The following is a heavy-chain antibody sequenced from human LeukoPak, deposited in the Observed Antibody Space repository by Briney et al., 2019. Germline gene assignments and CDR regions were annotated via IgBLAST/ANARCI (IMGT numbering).Heavy chain of an antibody. CDR1: GFTFSSYS. CDR3: AGRHDYYDSSGYYYV. V-gene: IGHV3-21*01. CDR2: ISSSSSYI. J-gene: IGHJ4*02. Sequence: GGSLRLSCAASGFTFSSYSMNWVRQAPGKGLEWVSSISSSSSYIYYADSVKGRFTISRDNAKNSLYLQMNSLRAEDTAVYYCAGRHDYYDSSGYYYVWGQGTLVTVSS. D-gene: IGHD3-22*01.